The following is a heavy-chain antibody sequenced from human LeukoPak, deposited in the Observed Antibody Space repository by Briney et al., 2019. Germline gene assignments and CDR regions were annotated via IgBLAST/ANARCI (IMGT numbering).Heavy chain of an antibody. CDR3: AKDLSSSWSSTLFDY. CDR1: GFTFSSYA. D-gene: IGHD6-13*01. CDR2: ISGSGGST. Sequence: GGSLRLSCAASGFTFSSYAMGWVRQAPGKGLEWVSAISGSGGSTYYADSVKGRFTISRDNSKNTLYLQMNSLRAEDTAVYYCAKDLSSSWSSTLFDYWGQGTLVTVSS. V-gene: IGHV3-23*01. J-gene: IGHJ4*02.